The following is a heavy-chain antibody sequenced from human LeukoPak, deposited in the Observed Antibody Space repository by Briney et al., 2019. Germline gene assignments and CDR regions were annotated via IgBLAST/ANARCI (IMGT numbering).Heavy chain of an antibody. V-gene: IGHV1-46*01. Sequence: ASVKVSCKTSGYTFTNYHMHWVRQAPGQGLEWMGIINPSGGGTSYAQKFQGRVAMTRDTSTSTVYMELNSLRSEDTAVYYCARDLYYFGSGSSYTTLDYWGQGTLVTVSS. D-gene: IGHD3-10*01. CDR1: GYTFTNYH. CDR2: INPSGGGT. J-gene: IGHJ4*02. CDR3: ARDLYYFGSGSSYTTLDY.